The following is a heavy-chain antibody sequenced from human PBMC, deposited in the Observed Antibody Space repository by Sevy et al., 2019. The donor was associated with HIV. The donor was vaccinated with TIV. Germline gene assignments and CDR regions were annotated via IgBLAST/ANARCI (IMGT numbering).Heavy chain of an antibody. CDR1: GYSFTGYY. D-gene: IGHD3-22*01. CDR3: AKTVKYDSSGPFDY. CDR2: INPNSDGT. Sequence: ASVKVSCKASGYSFTGYYIHWVRQAPGQGLEWMVWINPNSDGTNYAQKFQGRVTMTRDTSISTAYMELSSLRSDDTALFYCAKTVKYDSSGPFDYWGQGTLVTVSS. J-gene: IGHJ4*02. V-gene: IGHV1-2*02.